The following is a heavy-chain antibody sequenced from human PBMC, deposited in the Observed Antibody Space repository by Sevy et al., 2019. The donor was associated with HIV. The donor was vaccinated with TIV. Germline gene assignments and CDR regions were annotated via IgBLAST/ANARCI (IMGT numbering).Heavy chain of an antibody. CDR2: IRRKTYGGKT. V-gene: IGHV3-49*03. Sequence: GGSLRLSCTPSGFTSGDYILTWFRQAPGKGLEWVGFIRRKTYGGKTEYAASVKGRITSSRDDSKNIAYLRMNSLKTEDTAVYYCTRTSYYYDSGSYFGMDVWGQGTTVTVSS. CDR1: GFTSGDYI. D-gene: IGHD3-10*01. J-gene: IGHJ6*02. CDR3: TRTSYYYDSGSYFGMDV.